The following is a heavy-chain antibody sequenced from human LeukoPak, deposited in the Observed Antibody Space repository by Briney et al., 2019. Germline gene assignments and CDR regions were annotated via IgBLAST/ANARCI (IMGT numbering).Heavy chain of an antibody. CDR1: GYTFNTYG. CDR3: ARESTGGSLEIDY. Sequence: GASVKVSCKASGYTFNTYGIIWVRQAPGQGLEWMGWISAYNGDTTYAQKLQGRVTLTTDASTSTAYMELRSLRSDDTAVYYCARESTGGSLEIDYWGQGTLVTVFS. D-gene: IGHD2-8*02. V-gene: IGHV1-18*01. CDR2: ISAYNGDT. J-gene: IGHJ4*02.